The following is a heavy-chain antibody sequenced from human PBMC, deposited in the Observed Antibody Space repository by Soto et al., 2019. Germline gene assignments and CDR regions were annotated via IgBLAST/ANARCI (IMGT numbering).Heavy chain of an antibody. J-gene: IGHJ4*02. CDR1: GFTFSGSG. D-gene: IGHD6-19*01. Sequence: GSLRLSCAASGFTFSGSGIHWVRQASGKGLEWVGRIRTKTSNYATAYAASVKGRFTISRDDSKNMAYLQMNSLKTEDTAVYYCTAMAGIDYWGQGTLVTVSS. V-gene: IGHV3-73*01. CDR2: IRTKTSNYAT. CDR3: TAMAGIDY.